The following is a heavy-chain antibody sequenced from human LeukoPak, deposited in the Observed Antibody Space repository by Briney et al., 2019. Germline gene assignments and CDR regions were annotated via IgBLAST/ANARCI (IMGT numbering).Heavy chain of an antibody. CDR3: AGAADYYGSGSYPYYYYYMDV. J-gene: IGHJ6*03. V-gene: IGHV3-21*01. D-gene: IGHD3-10*01. CDR2: ISSLSTYI. CDR1: GFTFSSYT. Sequence: GGSLRLSCAASGFTFSSYTMNWVRQAPGKGLEWVSSISSLSTYIYYADSLKGRFTISRDNAKNSLYLQMNSLRAEDTAVYYCAGAADYYGSGSYPYYYYYMDVWGKGTTVTVSS.